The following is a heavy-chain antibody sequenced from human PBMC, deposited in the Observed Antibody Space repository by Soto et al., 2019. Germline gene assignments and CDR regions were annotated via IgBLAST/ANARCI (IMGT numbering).Heavy chain of an antibody. CDR2: ISSSGSTI. Sequence: GGSLRLSCAASGFTFSSHEMNWVRQAPGKGREWVSYISSSGSTIYYADSVKGRFTISRDNAKNSLYLQMNSLRAEDTAVYYCARAEPLRPRNYYDILTGYYPFDPWGQGTLVTVSS. CDR1: GFTFSSHE. V-gene: IGHV3-48*03. D-gene: IGHD3-9*01. J-gene: IGHJ5*02. CDR3: ARAEPLRPRNYYDILTGYYPFDP.